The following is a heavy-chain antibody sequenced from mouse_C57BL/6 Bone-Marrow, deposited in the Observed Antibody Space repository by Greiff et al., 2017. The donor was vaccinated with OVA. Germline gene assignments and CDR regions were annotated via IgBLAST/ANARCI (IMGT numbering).Heavy chain of an antibody. J-gene: IGHJ1*03. CDR1: GYTFTDYN. Sequence: VQLQQSGPELVKPGASVKIPCKASGYTFTDYNMDWVKQSHGKSLEWIGDINPNNGGTIYNQKFKGKATLTVDKSSSTAYMELRSLTSEDTAIYYCVYYSRYFDVWGTGTTVTVSS. V-gene: IGHV1-18*01. D-gene: IGHD1-1*01. CDR3: VYYSRYFDV. CDR2: INPNNGGT.